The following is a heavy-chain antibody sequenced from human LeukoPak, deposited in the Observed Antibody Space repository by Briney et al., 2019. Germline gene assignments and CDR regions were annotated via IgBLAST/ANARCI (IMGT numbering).Heavy chain of an antibody. D-gene: IGHD6-13*01. CDR2: ISSSSSTI. J-gene: IGHJ3*02. CDR3: ARAGIAATAATAFDI. Sequence: GGSLRLSCAVSGFTFSSYSMSWVRQAPGKGLEWVSYISSSSSTIYYADSVKGRFTISRDNAKNSLYLQMNSLRAEDTAVYFCARAGIAATAATAFDIWGQGTMATVSS. CDR1: GFTFSSYS. V-gene: IGHV3-48*01.